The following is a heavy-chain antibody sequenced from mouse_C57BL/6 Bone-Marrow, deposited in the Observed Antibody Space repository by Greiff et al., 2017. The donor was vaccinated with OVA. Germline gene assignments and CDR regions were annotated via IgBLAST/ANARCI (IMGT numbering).Heavy chain of an antibody. Sequence: EVQLQQSGAELVRPGASVKLSCTASGFNIKDDYMHWVKQRPEPGLEWIGWIDPENGDTEYASKFQGKATITADTSSNTAYLQRSSLTSEDTAVYYCTSYGNFDYWGQGTTLTVSS. D-gene: IGHD2-1*01. CDR1: GFNIKDDY. CDR2: IDPENGDT. V-gene: IGHV14-4*01. CDR3: TSYGNFDY. J-gene: IGHJ2*01.